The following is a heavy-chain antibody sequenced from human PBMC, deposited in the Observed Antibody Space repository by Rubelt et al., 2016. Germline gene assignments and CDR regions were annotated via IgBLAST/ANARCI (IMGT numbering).Heavy chain of an antibody. J-gene: IGHJ4*02. V-gene: IGHV1-3*01. Sequence: QVQLVQSGAEVKKPGASVKVSCKASGYTFTSYAMHWVRQAPGQRLEWMGWINAGNGNTNYAQKLQGRVTMTTDTSTSTAYMELRSLRSDDTAVYYCARDVRGSSNWYEEGNDYWGPGAQVTVSS. CDR3: ARDVRGSSNWYEEGNDY. D-gene: IGHD1-1*01. CDR1: GYTFTSYA. CDR2: INAGNGNT.